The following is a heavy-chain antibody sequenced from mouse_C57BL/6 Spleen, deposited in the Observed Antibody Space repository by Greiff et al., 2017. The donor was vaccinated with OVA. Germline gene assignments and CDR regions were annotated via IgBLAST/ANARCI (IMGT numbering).Heavy chain of an antibody. Sequence: EVQLVESGGGLVQPGGSLSLSCAASGFTFTDYYMSWVRQPPGKALEWLGFIRNKANGYTTEYSASVKGRFTISRDNSQRILYLQMNALRAEDSATYYCASYRGFFDYWGQGTTLTVSS. J-gene: IGHJ2*01. CDR3: ASYRGFFDY. CDR2: IRNKANGYTT. CDR1: GFTFTDYY. V-gene: IGHV7-3*01.